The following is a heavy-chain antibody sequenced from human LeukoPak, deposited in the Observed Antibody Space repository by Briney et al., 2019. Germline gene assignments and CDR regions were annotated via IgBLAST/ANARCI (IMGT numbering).Heavy chain of an antibody. D-gene: IGHD3-10*01. CDR2: IYYSGRT. J-gene: IGHJ4*02. CDR1: GGSISTYY. Sequence: SETLSLTCTVSGGSISTYYWSWIRQPPGKGLEWIGYIYYSGRTNYNPSLKSRVTISVDESKNQFSLKLSSVTAADTAVYFCARKSYDSGSYFYWGQGTLVTVSS. V-gene: IGHV4-59*12. CDR3: ARKSYDSGSYFY.